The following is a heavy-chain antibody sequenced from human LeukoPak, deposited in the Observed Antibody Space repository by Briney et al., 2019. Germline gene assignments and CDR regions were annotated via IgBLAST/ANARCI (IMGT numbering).Heavy chain of an antibody. J-gene: IGHJ4*02. CDR1: GFIFSNFA. CDR2: ISGGGSTR. V-gene: IGHV3-23*01. CDR3: AKENYPGGCNKCGGGLDQ. Sequence: GGSLRLSCAASGFIFSNFAMSWVRQAPGKGLEWVSSISGGGSTRYYADSVKGRFTISRDNSKNTVFLQMNSLRADDTAVYYCAKENYPGGCNKCGGGLDQWGQGTLVTVSS. D-gene: IGHD1/OR15-1a*01.